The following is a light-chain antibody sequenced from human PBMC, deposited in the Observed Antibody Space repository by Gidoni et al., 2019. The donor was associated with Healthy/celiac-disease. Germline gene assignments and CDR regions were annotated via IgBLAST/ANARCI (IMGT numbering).Light chain of an antibody. J-gene: IGLJ3*02. CDR1: SSDVGGYNY. CDR2: DVS. V-gene: IGLV2-14*03. Sequence: QSALTHPASVSWSPGQSITISCTGTSSDVGGYNYVSWYQQHPGKAPKLMSYDVSKRPSGVSNRFSGSKSGNTASLTISGLQAEDEADYYCSSYTSSSTLGFGGGTKLTVL. CDR3: SSYTSSSTLG.